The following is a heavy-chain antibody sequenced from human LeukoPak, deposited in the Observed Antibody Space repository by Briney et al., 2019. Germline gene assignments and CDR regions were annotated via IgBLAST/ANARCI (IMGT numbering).Heavy chain of an antibody. CDR2: IIPIFGTA. CDR3: ARTAMASYYMDV. D-gene: IGHD5-18*01. Sequence: SVKVSCRASGGTFSSYAISWVRQAPGQGLEWMGGIIPIFGTANYAQKFQGRVTITADESTSTAYMELSSLRSEDTAVYYCARTAMASYYMDVWGKGTTVTVSS. J-gene: IGHJ6*03. CDR1: GGTFSSYA. V-gene: IGHV1-69*13.